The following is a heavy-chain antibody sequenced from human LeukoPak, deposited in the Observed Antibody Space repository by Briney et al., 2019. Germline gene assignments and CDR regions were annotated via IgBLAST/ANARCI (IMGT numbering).Heavy chain of an antibody. CDR2: IYTSGTT. V-gene: IGHV4-4*07. J-gene: IGHJ4*02. CDR3: ALLGSSALDY. Sequence: PSETLSLTCTVSGDSISSYYFNWIRQPAGKGLEWLGRIYTSGTTYYNPSLKSRLTMSVDTSKNQFSLQLRSVTAADTALYFCALLGSSALDYWGQGVLVTVSS. D-gene: IGHD3-22*01. CDR1: GDSISSYY.